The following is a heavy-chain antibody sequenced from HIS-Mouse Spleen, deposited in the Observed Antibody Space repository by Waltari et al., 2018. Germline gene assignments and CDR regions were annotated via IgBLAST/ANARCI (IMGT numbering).Heavy chain of an antibody. D-gene: IGHD6-13*01. CDR1: VGSISSSSYY. J-gene: IGHJ2*01. Sequence: QLQLQESGPGLVKPSETLSLTRTVTVGSISSSSYYWVWTRQPPGKGLEWIGSIYYSGSTYYNPSLKSRVTISVDTSKNQFSLKLSSVTAADTAVYYCAREIPYSSSWYDWYFDLWGRGTLVTVSS. CDR3: AREIPYSSSWYDWYFDL. CDR2: IYYSGST. V-gene: IGHV4-39*07.